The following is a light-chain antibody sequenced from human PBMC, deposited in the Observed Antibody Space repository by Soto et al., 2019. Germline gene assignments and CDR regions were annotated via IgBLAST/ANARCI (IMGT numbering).Light chain of an antibody. CDR3: GSWDSSLSAGRV. J-gene: IGLJ3*02. Sequence: QSVMTQPPSVSAAPGQTVTISCSGSSSNIGGNSVSWYQQLPGTAPKLLIYDDNKRPSGIPDRFSGSKSGTSATLGITGFQTGDEADYYCGSWDSSLSAGRVFGGGTKVTVL. CDR1: SSNIGGNS. V-gene: IGLV1-51*01. CDR2: DDN.